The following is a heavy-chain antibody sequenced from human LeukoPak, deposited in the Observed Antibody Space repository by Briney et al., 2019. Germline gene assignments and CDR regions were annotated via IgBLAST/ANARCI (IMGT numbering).Heavy chain of an antibody. CDR2: IIPIFGTA. J-gene: IGHJ4*02. D-gene: IGHD1-1*01. Sequence: SVKVSCKASGGTFSSYAISWVRQAPGQGLEWMGGIIPIFGTANYAQKFQGRVTITADESTSTAYMELGSLRSEDTAVYYCARAPTGTHVGVDYWGQGTLVTVSS. V-gene: IGHV1-69*01. CDR1: GGTFSSYA. CDR3: ARAPTGTHVGVDY.